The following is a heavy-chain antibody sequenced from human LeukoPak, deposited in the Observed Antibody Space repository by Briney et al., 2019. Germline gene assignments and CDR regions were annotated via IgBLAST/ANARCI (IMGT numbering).Heavy chain of an antibody. CDR3: ARAGLVVTADENEAGGFDI. CDR1: GGSISSSSYY. J-gene: IGHJ3*02. V-gene: IGHV4-39*07. Sequence: SETLSLTCTVSGGSISSSSYYWGWIRQPLGKGLEWIGSIYYSGSTYYNPSLKSRVTISVDTSKNQFSLKLSSVTAADTAVYYCARAGLVVTADENEAGGFDIWGQGTMVTVSS. D-gene: IGHD2-21*02. CDR2: IYYSGST.